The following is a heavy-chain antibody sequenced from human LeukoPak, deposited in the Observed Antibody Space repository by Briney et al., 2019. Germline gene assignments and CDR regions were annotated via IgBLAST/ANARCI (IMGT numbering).Heavy chain of an antibody. J-gene: IGHJ6*02. V-gene: IGHV1-69*04. CDR3: ARDQGLTAPPPYGLDV. CDR1: GGTFSSSA. D-gene: IGHD5-18*01. CDR2: IIPVLNIT. Sequence: SVKVSCKTSGGTFSSSAITWVRQAPGQGLEWVGRIIPVLNITTYAQKFQGSVTITADTSTSTVYMELSSLRSEETAVYYCARDQGLTAPPPYGLDVWGQGTTVIVSS.